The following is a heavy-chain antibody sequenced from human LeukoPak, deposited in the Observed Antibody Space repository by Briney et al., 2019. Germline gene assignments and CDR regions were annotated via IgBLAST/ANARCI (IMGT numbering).Heavy chain of an antibody. V-gene: IGHV3-30-3*01. Sequence: GSLRLSCAAPGFTFSSYAMHWVRQAPGKGLEWVAVISYDGSNKYYAISVKGRFTISRDNYKNTLYLQMNSLRAEDTAVYYCAREDQNFDYWGQGTLVTVSS. CDR3: AREDQNFDY. CDR2: ISYDGSNK. CDR1: GFTFSSYA. J-gene: IGHJ4*02.